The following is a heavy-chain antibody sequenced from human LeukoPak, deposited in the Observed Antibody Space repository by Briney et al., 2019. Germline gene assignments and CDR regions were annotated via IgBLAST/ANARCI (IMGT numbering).Heavy chain of an antibody. J-gene: IGHJ3*02. V-gene: IGHV4-4*02. CDR1: GGSISSSNW. Sequence: PSGTLSLTCAVSGGSISSSNWWSWVRQPPGKGLEWIGEIYHSGSTNYNPSLKSRVTISVDTSKNQFSLKLSSVTAADTAVYYCASIVGATRAFDIWGQGTMVTVSS. CDR3: ASIVGATRAFDI. D-gene: IGHD1-26*01. CDR2: IYHSGST.